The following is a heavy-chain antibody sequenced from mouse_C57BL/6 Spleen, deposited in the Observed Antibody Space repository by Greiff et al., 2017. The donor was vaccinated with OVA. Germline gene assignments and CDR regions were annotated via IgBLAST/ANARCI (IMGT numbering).Heavy chain of an antibody. D-gene: IGHD1-1*01. V-gene: IGHV1-42*01. CDR1: GYSFTGYY. Sequence: EVQLVESGPELVKPGASVKISCKASGYSFTGYYMNWVKQSPEKSLEWIGEINPSTGGTTYNQKFKAKATLTVDKSSSTAYMQLKSLTSEDSAVYYCARRGYGSSPYYFDYWGQGTTLTVSS. CDR3: ARRGYGSSPYYFDY. CDR2: INPSTGGT. J-gene: IGHJ2*01.